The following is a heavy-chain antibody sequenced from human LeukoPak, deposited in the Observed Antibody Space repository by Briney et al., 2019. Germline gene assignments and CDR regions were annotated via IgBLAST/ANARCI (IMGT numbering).Heavy chain of an antibody. CDR1: GYIFTGYF. D-gene: IGHD6-13*01. J-gene: IGHJ4*02. Sequence: ASVKVSCKASGYIFTGYFIHWLRQAPGQGPEWMGRINPNSGDTDYAQKFQGRVTMTRDTSVTTAYMEVSRLISDDTAVYHCAKTASIAEDRVDYWGQGTLVAVSS. V-gene: IGHV1-2*06. CDR3: AKTASIAEDRVDY. CDR2: INPNSGDT.